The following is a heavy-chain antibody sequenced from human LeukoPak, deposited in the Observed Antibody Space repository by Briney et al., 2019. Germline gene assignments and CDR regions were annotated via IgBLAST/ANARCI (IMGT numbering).Heavy chain of an antibody. J-gene: IGHJ4*02. Sequence: KPSQTLSLTCTVSGGSISSGVYYWSWIRQPPGKGLEWIGYIYYSGSTYYNPSLKSRVTISVDTSKNQFSLKLSSVTAADTAVYYCARGRGDGSGNPQKGVPFDYWGQGTLVTVSS. V-gene: IGHV4-30-4*01. CDR2: IYYSGST. CDR3: ARGRGDGSGNPQKGVPFDY. CDR1: GGSISSGVYY. D-gene: IGHD3-10*01.